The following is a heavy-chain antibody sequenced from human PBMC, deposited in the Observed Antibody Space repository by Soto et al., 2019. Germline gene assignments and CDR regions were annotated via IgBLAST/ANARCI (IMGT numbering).Heavy chain of an antibody. D-gene: IGHD5-12*01. J-gene: IGHJ6*02. CDR3: ARPQYGSTTSNYYYYGMDV. V-gene: IGHV1-69*01. Sequence: QVQLVQSGAEVKKPGSSVKVSCKASGGTFSSYAISWVRQAPGQGLEWMGGIIPIFGTANYAQKFQGSVTITADESTSTADMELSSLRSEDTAVYYCARPQYGSTTSNYYYYGMDVWGQGTTVTVSS. CDR1: GGTFSSYA. CDR2: IIPIFGTA.